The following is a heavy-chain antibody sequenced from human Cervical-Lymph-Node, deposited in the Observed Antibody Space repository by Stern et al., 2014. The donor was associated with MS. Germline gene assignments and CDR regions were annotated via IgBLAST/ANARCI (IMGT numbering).Heavy chain of an antibody. CDR2: LFLNDEK. Sequence: ESGPELVKPTETLTLTCTVSGFSLSNARMGVSWIRQPPGKALEWLVHLFLNDEKCCSASFKSRLTISKDTSKSQVVLTMTNMDPVDTATYYCARIRGDYYYFDYWGQGTLVTVSS. CDR3: ARIRGDYYYFDY. CDR1: GFSLSNARMG. D-gene: IGHD4-17*01. V-gene: IGHV2-26*01. J-gene: IGHJ4*02.